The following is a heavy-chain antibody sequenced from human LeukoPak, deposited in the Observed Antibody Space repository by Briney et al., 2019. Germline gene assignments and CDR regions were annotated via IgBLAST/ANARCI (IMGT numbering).Heavy chain of an antibody. D-gene: IGHD2-21*01. CDR3: ASCGVGVGKRFDF. CDR1: GYTFNNYD. V-gene: IGHV1-8*01. Sequence: ASVKVSCKASGYTFNNYDVYWVRQATGQGLEWLGWMNPNSGNTGYAEKFQGRLTMTMNTSITTAYMEPSSLRSEDTALYYCASCGVGVGKRFDFWGQGTLVTVSS. J-gene: IGHJ4*02. CDR2: MNPNSGNT.